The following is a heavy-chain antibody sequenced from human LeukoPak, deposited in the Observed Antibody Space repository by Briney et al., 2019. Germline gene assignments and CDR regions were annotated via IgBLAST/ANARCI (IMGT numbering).Heavy chain of an antibody. CDR2: IKYDGSET. CDR3: ASISLDFWSSWRPPIDY. J-gene: IGHJ4*02. Sequence: GGSLRLSCEASGFIFSNYWMSWVRQAPGKGLEWVANIKYDGSETYYVDSVKGRFTISRDNGKNSLYVQMNSLSVEDTAVYYCASISLDFWSSWRPPIDYWGQGTLVTVSS. D-gene: IGHD3-3*01. V-gene: IGHV3-7*01. CDR1: GFIFSNYW.